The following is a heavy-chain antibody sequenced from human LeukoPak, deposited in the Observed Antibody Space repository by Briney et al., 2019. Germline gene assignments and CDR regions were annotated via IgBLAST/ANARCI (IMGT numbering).Heavy chain of an antibody. Sequence: GASVKVSCKASGYTFTSYYMHWVRQAPGQGLEWMGIINPSGGSTSYAQKFQGRVTMTRDTSTSTVYMELSSLRSEDTAVYYCARERGGYAPGQGVWTVWGQGTTVTVSS. CDR3: ARERGGYAPGQGVWTV. CDR2: INPSGGST. D-gene: IGHD5-12*01. CDR1: GYTFTSYY. V-gene: IGHV1-46*01. J-gene: IGHJ6*02.